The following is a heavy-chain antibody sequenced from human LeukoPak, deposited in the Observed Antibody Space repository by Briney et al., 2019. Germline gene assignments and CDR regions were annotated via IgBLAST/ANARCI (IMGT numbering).Heavy chain of an antibody. J-gene: IGHJ4*02. CDR1: GGTFSSYA. Sequence: ASVKVSCKASGGTFSSYAISWVRQAPGQGLEWMGGIIPIFGTANYAQKFQGRVTITTDESTSTAYMELSSLRSEDTAVYYCARGLVGATLHFDYWGQGTLVTVSS. CDR3: ARGLVGATLHFDY. D-gene: IGHD1-26*01. CDR2: IIPIFGTA. V-gene: IGHV1-69*05.